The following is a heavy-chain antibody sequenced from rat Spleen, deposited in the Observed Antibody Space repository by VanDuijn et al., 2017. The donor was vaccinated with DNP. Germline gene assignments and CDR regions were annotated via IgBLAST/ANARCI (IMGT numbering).Heavy chain of an antibody. CDR2: ISTSGGST. D-gene: IGHD1-11*01. CDR1: GFTFSDYY. CDR3: SITESDY. V-gene: IGHV5-25*01. J-gene: IGHJ2*01. Sequence: EVKLVESGGGLVQPGRSLKLSCAGSGFTFSDYYMAWVRQAPTKGLEWVATISTSGGSTFYRDSVKGRFTISRNNTKSTLYLQMNSLRSEDTATYYCSITESDYWGQGVMVTVSS.